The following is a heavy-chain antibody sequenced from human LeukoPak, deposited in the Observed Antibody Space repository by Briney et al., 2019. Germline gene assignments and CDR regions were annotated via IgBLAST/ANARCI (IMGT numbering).Heavy chain of an antibody. CDR2: IYSGGST. J-gene: IGHJ4*02. Sequence: PGGSLRLSCEVSGFAVSSNYMSWVRQAPGKGLEWVSVIYSGGSTYYADSVKGRFTISRDNSKNTLYLRMNSLRAEDTAVYYCARGPRYFDYWGQGTLVTVSS. V-gene: IGHV3-53*01. CDR1: GFAVSSNY. CDR3: ARGPRYFDY.